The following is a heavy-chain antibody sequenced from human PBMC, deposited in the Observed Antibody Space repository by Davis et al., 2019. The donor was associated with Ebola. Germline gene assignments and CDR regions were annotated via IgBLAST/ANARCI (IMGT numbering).Heavy chain of an antibody. CDR3: TSRLPPSDMDV. J-gene: IGHJ6*02. V-gene: IGHV3-7*03. CDR1: GFTFNNYW. Sequence: PGGSLRLSCAASGFTFNNYWMSWVRQAPGMGLEWVANTRPDGSEKYYVDSVKGRFTISRDNAKNSLYLQMNSLKTEDTAVYYCTSRLPPSDMDVWGQGTTVTVSS. CDR2: TRPDGSEK. D-gene: IGHD5-12*01.